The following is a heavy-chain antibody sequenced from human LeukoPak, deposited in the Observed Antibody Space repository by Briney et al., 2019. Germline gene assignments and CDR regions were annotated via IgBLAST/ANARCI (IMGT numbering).Heavy chain of an antibody. D-gene: IGHD3-16*02. CDR3: ATDSQRDDYIWGSYRFDAFDI. V-gene: IGHV1-24*01. Sequence: ASVKVSCKVSGYTLTELSMHWARQAPGKGLEWMGGFDPEDGETIYAQKFQGRVTMTEDTSTDTAYMELSSLRSEDTAVYYCATDSQRDDYIWGSYRFDAFDIWGQGTMVTVSS. J-gene: IGHJ3*02. CDR2: FDPEDGET. CDR1: GYTLTELS.